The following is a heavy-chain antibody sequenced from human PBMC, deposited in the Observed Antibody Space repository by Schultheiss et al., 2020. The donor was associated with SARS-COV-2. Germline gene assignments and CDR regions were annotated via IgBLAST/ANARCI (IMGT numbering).Heavy chain of an antibody. CDR1: GGSFSGYY. CDR3: ARDRRDYGDYDDAFDI. D-gene: IGHD4-17*01. J-gene: IGHJ3*02. V-gene: IGHV4-34*01. Sequence: SETLSLTCAVYGGSFSGYYWSWIRQPPGKGLEWIGEINHSGSTNYNPSLKSRVTISVDTSKNQFSLKLSSVTAADTAVYYCARDRRDYGDYDDAFDIWGQGTMVTVSS. CDR2: INHSGST.